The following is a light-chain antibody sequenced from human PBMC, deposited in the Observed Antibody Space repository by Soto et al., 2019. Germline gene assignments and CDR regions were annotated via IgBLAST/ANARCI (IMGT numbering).Light chain of an antibody. J-gene: IGLJ1*01. CDR1: SSNIGSEY. CDR2: RNN. CDR3: NSYTRFSTYV. V-gene: IGLV1-47*01. Sequence: QSVLTQSPSASGTPGQRVTISCSGSSSNIGSEYVVWYQHLPGTAPKLLIYRNNQRPSGVPDRFAGSKSGTSASLAISGLRSEDEADYYCNSYTRFSTYVFGTGTKLTVL.